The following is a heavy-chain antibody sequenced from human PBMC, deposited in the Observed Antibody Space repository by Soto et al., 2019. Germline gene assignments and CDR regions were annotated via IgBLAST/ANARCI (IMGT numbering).Heavy chain of an antibody. CDR2: MNPNSGNT. D-gene: IGHD1-1*01. V-gene: IGHV1-8*01. CDR3: AREWTGTTSIDV. Sequence: QVQLVQSGAEVKKPGASVKVSCKASGYTFTSYDINWVRQAPGQGLEWMGWMNPNSGNTGYAQKFRGRVTMTRNTSISTAYMELSSLRSGDTAVYYCAREWTGTTSIDVWGQGTTVTVSS. CDR1: GYTFTSYD. J-gene: IGHJ6*02.